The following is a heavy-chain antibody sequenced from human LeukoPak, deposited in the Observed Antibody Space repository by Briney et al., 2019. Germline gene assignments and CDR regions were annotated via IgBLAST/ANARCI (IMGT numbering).Heavy chain of an antibody. Sequence: ASVKVSCKASGGTFSSYAISWVRQAPGQGLEWMGGIIPIFGTANYAQKFQGRVTITADESTSTAYMELSSATAADTAVYFCARGRVSSSTWYSTYYYYFYMDVWGKGTTVTVSS. J-gene: IGHJ6*03. D-gene: IGHD6-13*01. CDR2: IIPIFGTA. V-gene: IGHV1-69*13. CDR1: GGTFSSYA. CDR3: ARGRVSSSTWYSTYYYYFYMDV.